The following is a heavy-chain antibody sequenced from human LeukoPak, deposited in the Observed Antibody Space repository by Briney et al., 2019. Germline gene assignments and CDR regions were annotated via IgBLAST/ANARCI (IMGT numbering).Heavy chain of an antibody. CDR2: ISAYNGNT. D-gene: IGHD3-16*01. J-gene: IGHJ6*03. CDR1: GYTFTSYG. Sequence: ASVKVSCKASGYTFTSYGISWVRQAPGQGREWVGWISAYNGNTNYAQKLQGRVTMTTDTSTSTAYMELRSLRSDDTAVYYCARVEREWGVYYYYMDVWGKGTTVTVSS. V-gene: IGHV1-18*01. CDR3: ARVEREWGVYYYYMDV.